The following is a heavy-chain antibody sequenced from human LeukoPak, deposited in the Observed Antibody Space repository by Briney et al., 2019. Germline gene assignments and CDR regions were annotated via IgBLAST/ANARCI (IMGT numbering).Heavy chain of an antibody. Sequence: KPGESLRLSCAASGFTFSKAWLSWVRQAPGKGLEWVGRIKSETDGGTRDYAATVKGRFFISRDDSENTLYLQMNSLQTEDTAVYYCTTYLGYCSGGSCFSGAFDIWGQGTMVTVSS. V-gene: IGHV3-15*01. CDR1: GFTFSKAW. D-gene: IGHD2-15*01. CDR2: IKSETDGGTR. CDR3: TTYLGYCSGGSCFSGAFDI. J-gene: IGHJ3*02.